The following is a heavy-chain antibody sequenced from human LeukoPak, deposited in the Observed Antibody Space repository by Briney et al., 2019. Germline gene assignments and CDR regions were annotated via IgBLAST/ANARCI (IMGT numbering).Heavy chain of an antibody. Sequence: ASVKVSCKASGYTFTGYGISWVRQAPGQGLEWMGWISAYNGNTNYAQKFQGRVTMTTDTSTSTAYMELRSLRSDDTAVYYCARARGDPYYDFWSGYYPTDYWGQGTLVTVSS. CDR1: GYTFTGYG. D-gene: IGHD3-3*01. CDR2: ISAYNGNT. J-gene: IGHJ4*02. V-gene: IGHV1-18*01. CDR3: ARARGDPYYDFWSGYYPTDY.